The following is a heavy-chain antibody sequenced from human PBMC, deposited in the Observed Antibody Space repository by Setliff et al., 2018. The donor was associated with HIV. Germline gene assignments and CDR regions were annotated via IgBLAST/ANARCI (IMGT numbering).Heavy chain of an antibody. CDR1: GDTFTNYD. D-gene: IGHD3-22*01. CDR2: MNPNSGVS. CDR3: ARGGGGYYYVGAVDI. J-gene: IGHJ3*02. V-gene: IGHV1-8*01. Sequence: ASVKVSCKPSGDTFTNYDIHWMRRATGQGLEWMGWMNPNSGVSGYAQKFQGRVTMTGNTSISTAYMELSSLRSEDTAVYYCARGGGGYYYVGAVDIWGQGTVVTVSS.